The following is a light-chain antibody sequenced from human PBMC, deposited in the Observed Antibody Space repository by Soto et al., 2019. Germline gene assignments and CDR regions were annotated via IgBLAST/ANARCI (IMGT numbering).Light chain of an antibody. J-gene: IGLJ3*02. CDR1: SSDVGGYNS. CDR2: VVS. CDR3: SSYSSSGTLMM. V-gene: IGLV2-14*01. Sequence: SALTQPASVSASPGQSITISCTGTSSDVGGYNSVSWYQQHPGKAPKLIIYVVSTRPSGVSNRFSGSKSGNTASLTISGLQAGDEADYYCSSYSSSGTLMMFGGGTKLTVL.